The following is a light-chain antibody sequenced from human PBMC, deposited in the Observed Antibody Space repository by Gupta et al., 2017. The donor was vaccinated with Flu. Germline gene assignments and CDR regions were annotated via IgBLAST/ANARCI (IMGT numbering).Light chain of an antibody. Sequence: TVMTQSPASLSVSPGERATLSCRASQAISSNLAWYQQRHGQAPRLLIHGASTRAQGITGICSGSGGGTEVTLTISGSESDDVEVYYCQEYYKSHPEWAFGQGTTVDIK. CDR2: GAS. J-gene: IGKJ1*01. CDR1: QAISSN. V-gene: IGKV3-15*01. CDR3: QEYYKSHPEWA.